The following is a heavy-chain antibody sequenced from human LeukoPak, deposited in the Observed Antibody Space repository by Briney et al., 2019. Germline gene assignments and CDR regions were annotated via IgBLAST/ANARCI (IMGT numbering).Heavy chain of an antibody. J-gene: IGHJ5*02. Sequence: GASVKVSCKASGYTFTSYYMHWVRQAPGQGLEGMGIINPSGGSTSYAQKFQGRVTMTRDMSTSTVYMELSSLRSEDTAVYYCARSPLGPNNWFDPWGQGTLVTVSS. V-gene: IGHV1-46*01. CDR1: GYTFTSYY. CDR2: INPSGGST. CDR3: ARSPLGPNNWFDP.